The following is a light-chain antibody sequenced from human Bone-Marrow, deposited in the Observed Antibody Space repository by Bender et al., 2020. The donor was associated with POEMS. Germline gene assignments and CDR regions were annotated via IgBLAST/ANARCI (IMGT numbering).Light chain of an antibody. CDR2: DVS. J-gene: IGLJ1*01. CDR1: SSNIGKYNL. V-gene: IGLV2-23*02. CDR3: CSYAGSYTFV. Sequence: QSALTQPASVSGSPGQSITISCTGSSSNIGKYNLFSWYQQDPGKAPKLILYDVSKRPSGVSIRFSGSKSGSTASLTISGLQTEDEADYYCCSYAGSYTFVFGTGTKVTVL.